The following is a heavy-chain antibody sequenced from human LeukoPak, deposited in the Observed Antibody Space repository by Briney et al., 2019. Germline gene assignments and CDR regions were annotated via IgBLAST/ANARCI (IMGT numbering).Heavy chain of an antibody. CDR1: GDSISTRYY. CDR3: AAKAWLWEH. CDR2: FYPGGNT. D-gene: IGHD1/OR15-1a*01. Sequence: PSETLSLTCSVSGDSISTRYYWGWIRQSPEKGLEWIGSFYPGGNTYYLPSLRGRITIFADTSKNQFFLNLDSVTAADTATYCCAAKAWLWEHWGQGALVSVS. J-gene: IGHJ4*02. V-gene: IGHV4-38-2*01.